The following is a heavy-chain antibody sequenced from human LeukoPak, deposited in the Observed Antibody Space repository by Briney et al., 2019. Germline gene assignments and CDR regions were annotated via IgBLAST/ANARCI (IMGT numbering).Heavy chain of an antibody. Sequence: ASVKVSSKASGYTFTSNYIHWVRQAHGQGLERNGMIKTSDGTTTYERRFQGRVTMTSDTSTTTVIMKLSSLRTEDTAVYSCARGLWEWLVDYWGQGTLVTVSS. CDR2: IKTSDGTT. D-gene: IGHD3-3*01. CDR3: ARGLWEWLVDY. J-gene: IGHJ4*02. V-gene: IGHV1-46*01. CDR1: GYTFTSNY.